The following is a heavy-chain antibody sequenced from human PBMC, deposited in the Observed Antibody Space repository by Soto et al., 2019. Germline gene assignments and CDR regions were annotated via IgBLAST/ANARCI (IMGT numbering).Heavy chain of an antibody. CDR1: GGSISSGGYY. CDR3: ARDIMDGSGSSTRWYFDL. J-gene: IGHJ2*01. D-gene: IGHD3-10*01. Sequence: SETLSLTCTVSGGSISSGGYYWSWIRQHPGKGLEWIGYIYYSGSTYYNPSLKSRVTISVDTSKNQFSLKLSSVTAADTAVYYCARDIMDGSGSSTRWYFDLWGRGTLVTVSS. V-gene: IGHV4-31*03. CDR2: IYYSGST.